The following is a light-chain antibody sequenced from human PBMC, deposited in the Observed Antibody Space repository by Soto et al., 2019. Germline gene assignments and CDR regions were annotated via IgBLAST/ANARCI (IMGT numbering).Light chain of an antibody. CDR1: QSVSTRS. Sequence: EIVLTQSPGTLSLSPGERATLSCRASQSVSTRSLAWYQQKPGQAPRLLMSGASSRAADIPDRFSGSGSGTDFTLTINRLEPEDFAVYYCQQYDSSPRTFGQGTKVDIK. J-gene: IGKJ1*01. CDR3: QQYDSSPRT. V-gene: IGKV3-20*01. CDR2: GAS.